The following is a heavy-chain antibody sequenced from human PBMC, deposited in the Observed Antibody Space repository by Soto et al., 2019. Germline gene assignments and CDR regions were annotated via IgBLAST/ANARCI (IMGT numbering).Heavy chain of an antibody. Sequence: QVQLQESGPGLVKASQTLSLTCSVSGGSIRTAGYYWSWIRHHPGEGLEWIGYMYYSGSTDYNPSPKSRLTISVDTSKNQFSLKLSSVTAADTAVYYCARERWYYFDYWGQGTLVTVSS. CDR2: MYYSGST. CDR3: ARERWYYFDY. J-gene: IGHJ4*02. CDR1: GGSIRTAGYY. D-gene: IGHD2-15*01. V-gene: IGHV4-31*03.